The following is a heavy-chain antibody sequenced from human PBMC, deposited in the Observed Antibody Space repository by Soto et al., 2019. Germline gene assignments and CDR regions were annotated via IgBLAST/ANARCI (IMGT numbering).Heavy chain of an antibody. CDR2: MNPNSGNT. CDR3: ARGKWITSDWGPTRENYCEMDV. CDR1: GYTFTGYY. D-gene: IGHD7-27*01. J-gene: IGHJ6*02. V-gene: IGHV1-8*02. Sequence: ASVKVSCKASGYTFTGYYMHWVRQAPGQGLEWMGWMNPNSGNTGYAQKFQGRVTMTRNTSINTAYMELSSLRSEDTAVYYCARGKWITSDWGPTRENYCEMDVWGQGTTVTVSS.